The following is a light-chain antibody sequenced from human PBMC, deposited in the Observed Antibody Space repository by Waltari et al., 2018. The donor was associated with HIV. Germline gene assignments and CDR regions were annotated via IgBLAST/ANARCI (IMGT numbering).Light chain of an antibody. J-gene: IGLJ2*01. CDR3: CSYAGIYTYVK. CDR1: SSDVGGYNY. CDR2: DVS. V-gene: IGLV2-11*01. Sequence: QSALTQPRSVSGSPGQSVSISCPGTSSDVGGYNYVSWSQQHPDKAPKLMIYDVSQRPSGVPDRFSGSKSGNTASLTISGLQAEDEADYYCCSYAGIYTYVKFGGGTKLTVL.